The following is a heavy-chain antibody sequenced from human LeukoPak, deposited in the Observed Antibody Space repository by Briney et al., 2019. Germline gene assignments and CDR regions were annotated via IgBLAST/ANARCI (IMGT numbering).Heavy chain of an antibody. Sequence: GASVKVSCKASGYTFTSYDINWVRQATGQGLEWMGWMNPNSGNTGYAQKFQGRVTITRNTSISTAYMELSSLRSEDTAVYYCARGVLVRGVIISGYYYYYMDVWGKGTTVTVSS. J-gene: IGHJ6*03. CDR3: ARGVLVRGVIISGYYYYYMDV. D-gene: IGHD3-10*01. CDR1: GYTFTSYD. V-gene: IGHV1-8*03. CDR2: MNPNSGNT.